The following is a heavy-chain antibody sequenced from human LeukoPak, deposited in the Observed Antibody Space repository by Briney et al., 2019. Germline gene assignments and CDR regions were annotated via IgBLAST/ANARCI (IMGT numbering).Heavy chain of an antibody. CDR2: IGTYNGHT. CDR3: ARMSNWKYQGFES. CDR1: GYTFTDYD. J-gene: IGHJ4*02. D-gene: IGHD1-7*01. V-gene: IGHV1-18*01. Sequence: ASVKVSCKAAGYTFTDYDINWVRQAPGQGLEWMGWIGTYNGHTNYALRLQGRITLTTDTSTSTAYMELRSLSSDDTALYYCARMSNWKYQGFESWGQGTLVTVSS.